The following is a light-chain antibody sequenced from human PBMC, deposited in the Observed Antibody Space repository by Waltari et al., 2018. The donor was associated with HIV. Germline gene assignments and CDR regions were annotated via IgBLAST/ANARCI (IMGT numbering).Light chain of an antibody. CDR1: SDLRPYTS. J-gene: IGLJ3*02. V-gene: IGLV2-14*01. CDR3: SSYISSASPE. Sequence: QSALTQPASVSGSPGQSITISCTGTSDLRPYTSVSWYQHHPGKAPKVIIYEVSNRPSGVSSRFSGSISGNTASLTISGLQAEDEADYFCSSYISSASPEFGGGTKVTVL. CDR2: EVS.